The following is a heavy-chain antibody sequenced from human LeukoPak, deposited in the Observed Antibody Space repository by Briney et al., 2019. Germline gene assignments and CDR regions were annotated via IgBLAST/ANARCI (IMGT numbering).Heavy chain of an antibody. D-gene: IGHD2-15*01. V-gene: IGHV3-30*04. CDR1: GLTFSRYE. CDR3: ARVSGCSGGICTSLKY. Sequence: GRSLRLFCAASGLTFSRYEMHWVRQAPAKGLEWVTLISYDGTNKYYADSVKGRFTVSRDNSNNTVFLQMHSLSAEDTAVYYCARVSGCSGGICTSLKYWGQGTLVTVSS. CDR2: ISYDGTNK. J-gene: IGHJ4*02.